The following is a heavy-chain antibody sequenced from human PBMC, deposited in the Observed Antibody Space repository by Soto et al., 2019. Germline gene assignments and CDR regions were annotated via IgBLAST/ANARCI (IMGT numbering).Heavy chain of an antibody. CDR3: ARESGGATATLDYYYFYMDV. CDR2: INPNSGVT. J-gene: IGHJ6*03. Sequence: QVQLVQSGAEVKKPGASVTVSCRSSGDTFTDYYMHWVRQAPGQGLEWMGWINPNSGVTKYAQKFQVWVTMTRDTSIRTVYMQLSRLRSDDTAVYYCARESGGATATLDYYYFYMDVWGTGTTVTVSS. V-gene: IGHV1-2*04. D-gene: IGHD5-12*01. CDR1: GDTFTDYY.